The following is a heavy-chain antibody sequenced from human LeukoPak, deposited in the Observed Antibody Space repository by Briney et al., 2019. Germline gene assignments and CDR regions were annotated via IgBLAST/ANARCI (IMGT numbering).Heavy chain of an antibody. CDR2: IYLSGST. CDR1: GGSISSYY. V-gene: IGHV4-4*07. D-gene: IGHD6-13*01. J-gene: IGHJ5*02. CDR3: ARGTIAAGGRNWFDP. Sequence: PSETLSLTCTVSGGSISSYYWNWIRQPAGKGLEWIGRIYLSGSTNYNPSLKSRVTMSVDTSKNQFSLKLSSVTAADTAVYYCARGTIAAGGRNWFDPWGQGTLVTVSS.